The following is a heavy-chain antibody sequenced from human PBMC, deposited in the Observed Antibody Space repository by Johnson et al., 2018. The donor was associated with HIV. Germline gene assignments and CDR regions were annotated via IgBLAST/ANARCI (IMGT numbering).Heavy chain of an antibody. V-gene: IGHV3-11*04. CDR2: ISSSGGTI. Sequence: QVQLVESGGGLVKPGGSLRLSCAASGFTFSDYYMSWIRQAPGKGLEWVSYISSSGGTIYYEDSVTGRFTISRDNAKTSLYLQMNSLRAEDTAGYFCARVTKYYFDSSVDAFDIWGQGTVVTVSS. CDR1: GFTFSDYY. CDR3: ARVTKYYFDSSVDAFDI. D-gene: IGHD3-22*01. J-gene: IGHJ3*02.